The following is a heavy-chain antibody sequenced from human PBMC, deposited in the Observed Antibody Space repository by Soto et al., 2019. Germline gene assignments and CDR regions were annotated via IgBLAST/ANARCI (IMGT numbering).Heavy chain of an antibody. CDR1: GFTFTSSA. CDR3: AAGYCISTSCSAYYYYGMDV. D-gene: IGHD2-2*01. Sequence: VKVSCKASGFTFTSSAVQWVRQARGQRLEWIGWIVVGSGNTNYAQKFQERVTITRDMSTSTAYMELSSLRSEDTAVYYCAAGYCISTSCSAYYYYGMDVWGRGTTVT. V-gene: IGHV1-58*01. J-gene: IGHJ6*02. CDR2: IVVGSGNT.